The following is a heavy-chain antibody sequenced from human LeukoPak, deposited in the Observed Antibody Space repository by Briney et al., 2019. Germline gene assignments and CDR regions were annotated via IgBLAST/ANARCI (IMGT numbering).Heavy chain of an antibody. CDR1: GDXVSRSSTA. CDR2: TFYWSRWYN. Sequence: SQTLSLTCAISGDXVSRSSTAWNWIRQSPSRGLEWLGRTFYWSRWYNDYAISVKSRITINADTSKNQFSLQLSSVTPEDTAVYFCARGRMSYYAMDVWGQGTTVTVSS. D-gene: IGHD2-8*01. J-gene: IGHJ6*02. CDR3: ARGRMSYYAMDV. V-gene: IGHV6-1*01.